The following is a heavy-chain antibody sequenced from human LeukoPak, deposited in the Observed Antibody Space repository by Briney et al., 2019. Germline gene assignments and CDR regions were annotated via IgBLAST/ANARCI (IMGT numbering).Heavy chain of an antibody. J-gene: IGHJ4*02. Sequence: SGGSLRLSCAASGFTFSSYSMNWVRQAPGKGLEWVSSISSSSSYIYYADSVKGRFTISRDNAKNSLYLQMNSLRAEDTAVYYCARDSLVSGPFGGVIVRTDYWGQGTLVTVSS. CDR2: ISSSSSYI. CDR3: ARDSLVSGPFGGVIVRTDY. CDR1: GFTFSSYS. V-gene: IGHV3-21*01. D-gene: IGHD3-16*02.